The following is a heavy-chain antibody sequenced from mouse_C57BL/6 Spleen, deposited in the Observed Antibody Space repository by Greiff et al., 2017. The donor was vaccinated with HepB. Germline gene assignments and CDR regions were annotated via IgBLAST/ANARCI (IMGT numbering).Heavy chain of an antibody. CDR3: ARAGNWDYFDY. D-gene: IGHD4-1*01. Sequence: EVHLVESGPGLVKPSQSLSLTCSVTGYSITSGYYWNWIRQFPGNKLEWMGYISYDGSNNYNPSLKNRISITRDTSKNQFFLKLNSVTTEDTATYYCARAGNWDYFDYWGQGTTLTVSS. J-gene: IGHJ2*01. V-gene: IGHV3-6*01. CDR2: ISYDGSN. CDR1: GYSITSGYY.